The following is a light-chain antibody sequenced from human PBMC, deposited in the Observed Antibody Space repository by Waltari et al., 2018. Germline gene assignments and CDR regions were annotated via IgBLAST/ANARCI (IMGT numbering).Light chain of an antibody. Sequence: DSVLTQSPATLSLSPGERATLSCRASQNGRRYLSWYQLKPGQAPRLLIYDASNRATGIPARFSGSGFGTDFTLTISSLEPEDFAVYYCQQRGNWPWTFGQGTKVET. J-gene: IGKJ1*01. CDR1: QNGRRY. CDR2: DAS. CDR3: QQRGNWPWT. V-gene: IGKV3-11*01.